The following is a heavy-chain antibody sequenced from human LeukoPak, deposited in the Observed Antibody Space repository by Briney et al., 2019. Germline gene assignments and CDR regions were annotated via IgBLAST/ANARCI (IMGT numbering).Heavy chain of an antibody. CDR1: GGTFSSYA. Sequence: ASVKVSCKASGGTFSSYAISWVRQSPGQGLEWMGRIIPIFGIANYAQKFQGRVTITADKSTSTAYMELSSLRSEDTAVYSCACDSADWGQGTLVTVSS. CDR2: IIPIFGIA. J-gene: IGHJ4*02. CDR3: ACDSAD. V-gene: IGHV1-69*04.